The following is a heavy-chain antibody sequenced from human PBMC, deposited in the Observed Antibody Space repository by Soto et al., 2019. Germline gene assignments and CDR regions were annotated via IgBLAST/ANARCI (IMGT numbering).Heavy chain of an antibody. J-gene: IGHJ6*02. CDR2: ISGSGGST. CDR1: GFTFSSYA. V-gene: IGHV3-23*01. CDR3: AKSMVVRGVIITSYYYYGMDV. Sequence: GSLRLSCAASGFTFSSYAMSWVRQAPGKGLEWVSAISGSGGSTYYADSVKGRFTISRDNSKNTLYLQINSLRAEDTAVYYCAKSMVVRGVIITSYYYYGMDVWGQGTTVTVSS. D-gene: IGHD3-10*01.